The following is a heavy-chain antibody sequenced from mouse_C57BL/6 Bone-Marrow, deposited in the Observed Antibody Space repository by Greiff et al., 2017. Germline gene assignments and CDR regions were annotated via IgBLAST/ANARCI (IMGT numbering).Heavy chain of an antibody. V-gene: IGHV1-15*01. CDR3: TRWGIYYDAMDY. J-gene: IGHJ4*01. D-gene: IGHD2-1*01. CDR1: GYTFTDYE. Sequence: VQLQQSGAELVRPGASVTLSCKASGYTFTDYEMHWVKQTPVHGLEWIGAIDPETGGTAYNQKFKGKAILTADKSSSTAYMELRSLTSEDSAVYYCTRWGIYYDAMDYWGQETSVTVSS. CDR2: IDPETGGT.